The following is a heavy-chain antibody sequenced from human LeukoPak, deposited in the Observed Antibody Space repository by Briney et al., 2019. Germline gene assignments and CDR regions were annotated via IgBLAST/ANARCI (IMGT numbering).Heavy chain of an antibody. CDR3: AKYGYSYGFSY. D-gene: IGHD5-18*01. CDR2: ISDSGDTT. Sequence: GGSLRLSCAASGFTFSSCAMSWVRQAPGKGLEWVSTISDSGDTTYYADSVKGRFTISRDNSKNTLYLQMNSLRAEDTAVYYCAKYGYSYGFSYWGQGTLVTVSS. V-gene: IGHV3-23*01. J-gene: IGHJ4*02. CDR1: GFTFSSCA.